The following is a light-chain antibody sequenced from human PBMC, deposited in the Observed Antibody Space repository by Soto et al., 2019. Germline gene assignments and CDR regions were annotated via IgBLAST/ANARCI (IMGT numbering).Light chain of an antibody. J-gene: IGLJ1*01. CDR3: TSFKSSSTLYV. CDR2: EVS. CDR1: SSDVGGYIF. Sequence: QSALTQPASVSGSPGQSITISCTGSSSDVGGYIFVSWYQQHPGKAPKLLIYEVSNRPSGVSNRFSGSKSGNTASLTISGLQAEDEPDYYCTSFKSSSTLYVFGTGTKVTVL. V-gene: IGLV2-14*03.